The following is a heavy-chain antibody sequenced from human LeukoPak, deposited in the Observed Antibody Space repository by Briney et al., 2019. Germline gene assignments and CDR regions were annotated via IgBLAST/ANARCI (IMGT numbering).Heavy chain of an antibody. D-gene: IGHD3-10*01. J-gene: IGHJ4*02. V-gene: IGHV3-33*01. Sequence: GRSLRLSCAASGFAFNTYAMHRVRQAPGKGLEWVALIWHDGSHKFYSNSVRGQFTISRDNSKNTVSLQMNNLRPEDTAVYYCAREIFGSGSCPDFWGQGTLVTVSS. CDR2: IWHDGSHK. CDR3: AREIFGSGSCPDF. CDR1: GFAFNTYA.